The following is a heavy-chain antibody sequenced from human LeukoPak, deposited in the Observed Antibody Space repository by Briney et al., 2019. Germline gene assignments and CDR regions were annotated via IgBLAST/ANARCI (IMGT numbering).Heavy chain of an antibody. J-gene: IGHJ6*03. V-gene: IGHV3-7*04. CDR3: ATESYYYFYMDV. Sequence: TGGSLRLSCAASGFTFSSYWMSWVREAPGKGLEWVANIKQDGSEKYYVVSVKGRFTISRDNAKNSLYLQMNSLRAEDTAVYYCATESYYYFYMDVWGKGTTVTVSS. CDR2: IKQDGSEK. CDR1: GFTFSSYW.